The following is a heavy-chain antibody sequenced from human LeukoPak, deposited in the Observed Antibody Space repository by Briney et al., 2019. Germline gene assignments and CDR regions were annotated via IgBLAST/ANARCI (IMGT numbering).Heavy chain of an antibody. CDR2: IIPLLDIT. CDR3: ERSCTSSSCDFT. J-gene: IGHJ5*02. CDR1: GGTFSSYA. Sequence: ASVKVSCKASGGTFSSYAISWVRQAPGQGLEWMGRIIPLLDITNYAQKFQDRVTITADKSTTTAYMELSSLKSDDTAVYYCERSCTSSSCDFTWGQGTLVTVSS. D-gene: IGHD2-2*01. V-gene: IGHV1-69*04.